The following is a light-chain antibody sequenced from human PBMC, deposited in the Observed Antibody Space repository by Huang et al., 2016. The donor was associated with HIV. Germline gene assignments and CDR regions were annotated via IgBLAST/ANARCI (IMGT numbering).Light chain of an antibody. CDR2: GAS. CDR1: QSVSSY. J-gene: IGKJ1*01. V-gene: IGKV3-11*01. CDR3: QQRKNWPQT. Sequence: EIVLTQSPATLSLSPGERATLSCRASQSVSSYLAWYQQKPGQAPRVLIYGASNRATGIPVRFSGSGSGTDFTLTISSLEPEDFAVYYCQQRKNWPQTFGQGTKVEIK.